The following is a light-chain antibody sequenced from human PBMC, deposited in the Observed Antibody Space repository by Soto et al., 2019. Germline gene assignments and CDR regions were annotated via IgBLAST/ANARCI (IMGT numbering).Light chain of an antibody. V-gene: IGKV1-17*01. Sequence: FHLVQSSSSQSAYVLDTVTVTCRASNDIRYPYIGWYQQKVGRAPKRLIYATSTLQSGVPSRFSGSGSGTVFSLTISSLQPEDSATYYCLQLWDYSRTFGQGTKVDIK. J-gene: IGKJ1*01. CDR2: ATS. CDR3: LQLWDYSRT. CDR1: NDIRYPY.